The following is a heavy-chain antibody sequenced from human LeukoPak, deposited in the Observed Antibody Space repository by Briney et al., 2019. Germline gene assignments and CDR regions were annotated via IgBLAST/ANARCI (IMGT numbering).Heavy chain of an antibody. CDR1: GYSFTSYW. D-gene: IGHD5-12*01. CDR3: ARHLARGYSGYDSLPKRGSYYGHNWFDP. Sequence: GESLQISCKGSGYSFTSYWIGRVRQMPGKGLEWMGIIYPGDSDTRYSPSFQGQVTISADKSISTAYLQWSSLKASDTAMYYCARHLARGYSGYDSLPKRGSYYGHNWFDPWGQGTLVTVSS. CDR2: IYPGDSDT. J-gene: IGHJ5*02. V-gene: IGHV5-51*01.